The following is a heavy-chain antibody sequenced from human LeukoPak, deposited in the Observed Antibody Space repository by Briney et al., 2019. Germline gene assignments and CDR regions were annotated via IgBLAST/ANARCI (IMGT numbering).Heavy chain of an antibody. J-gene: IGHJ4*02. CDR1: GGSITGYY. CDR3: TRAYSSSWHPPDY. Sequence: SETLSLTCTVSGGSITGYYWSWIRQPPGKGLEWIGFIYNSGSTSYNPSLKSRVTISIDTSKNQFSLKLSSVTAADTALYYCTRAYSSSWHPPDYWGQGTLVTVSS. D-gene: IGHD2-2*01. V-gene: IGHV4-59*01. CDR2: IYNSGST.